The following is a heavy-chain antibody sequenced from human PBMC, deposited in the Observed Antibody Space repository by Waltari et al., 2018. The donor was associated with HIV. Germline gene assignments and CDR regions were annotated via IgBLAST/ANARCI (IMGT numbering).Heavy chain of an antibody. V-gene: IGHV1-69*12. Sequence: QVQLVQSGAEVKKPGSSVKVSCKASGDTFSSYAISWVRQAPGQGLEWMGGIIPVFGRTNYAQKVQGRVTITADESTSTAYMERSSLRSEDTAVYYCASPISPGGMYYYGMDVWGQGTTVTVSS. D-gene: IGHD3-16*01. CDR1: GDTFSSYA. CDR2: IIPVFGRT. J-gene: IGHJ6*02. CDR3: ASPISPGGMYYYGMDV.